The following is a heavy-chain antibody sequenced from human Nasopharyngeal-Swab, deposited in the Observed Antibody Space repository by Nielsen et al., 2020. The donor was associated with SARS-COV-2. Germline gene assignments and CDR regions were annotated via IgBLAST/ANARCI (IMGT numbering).Heavy chain of an antibody. CDR1: GFTVSSHY. CDR3: ARQTGYGDYDWYFDL. D-gene: IGHD4-17*01. J-gene: IGHJ2*01. Sequence: GESLKISCAASGFTVSSHYMSWVRQAPGKGLEWVSVIYSGGSTYYADSVKGRFTISRDNSKNTLYLQMNSLRAEDTAVYYCARQTGYGDYDWYFDLWGRGTLVTVSS. V-gene: IGHV3-53*05. CDR2: IYSGGST.